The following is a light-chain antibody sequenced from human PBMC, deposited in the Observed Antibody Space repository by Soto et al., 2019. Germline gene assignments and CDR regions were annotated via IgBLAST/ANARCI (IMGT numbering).Light chain of an antibody. CDR3: QQYGSSVKT. J-gene: IGKJ1*01. CDR2: GAS. CDR1: QSVSSNY. Sequence: EIVLTQSPGILSLSPGERATLSCRASQSVSSNYLAWYQQKPGQAPRLLIFGASNRATDIPDRFSGSGSGTDFTLTISRLEPEDFAVYFCQQYGSSVKTFGQGTKVDIK. V-gene: IGKV3-20*01.